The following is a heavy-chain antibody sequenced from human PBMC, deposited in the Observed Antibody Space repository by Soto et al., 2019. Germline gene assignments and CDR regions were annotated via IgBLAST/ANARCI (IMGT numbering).Heavy chain of an antibody. V-gene: IGHV3-30*03. CDR2: ISYDGSNK. CDR1: GFTFSSYI. Sequence: GGSLILSCAASGFTFSSYIMHWVRQAPGKGLEWVAVISYDGSNKYYADYVKGRLTISRDNSKNTLYLQMNSLRAEDLAVYYCATEHLWEWLSPLLRYYFDYWGQGTLVSVSS. J-gene: IGHJ4*02. CDR3: ATEHLWEWLSPLLRYYFDY. D-gene: IGHD3-3*01.